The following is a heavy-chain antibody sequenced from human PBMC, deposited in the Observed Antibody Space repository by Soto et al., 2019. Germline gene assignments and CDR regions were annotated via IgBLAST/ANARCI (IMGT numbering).Heavy chain of an antibody. D-gene: IGHD3-10*01. CDR1: GFIFRNAW. V-gene: IGHV3-15*02. Sequence: EVQLVESGGALVKPEGSLRLSCVGSGFIFRNAWMTWVRQAPGKGLEWVGRIKRNSDGGTTDYAAPVKGRFTISRDDSKNTVYLQMSSLKTEDTAVYYCGGWPSGHWGQGNLVTVAS. CDR3: GGWPSGH. J-gene: IGHJ4*02. CDR2: IKRNSDGGTT.